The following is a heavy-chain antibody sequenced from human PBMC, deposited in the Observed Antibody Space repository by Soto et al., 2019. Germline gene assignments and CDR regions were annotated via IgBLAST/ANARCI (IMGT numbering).Heavy chain of an antibody. Sequence: EVQLLESGGGLVQPGGSLRLSCSTSGFTFNTYAMNWVRQAPGKGLEWVSALSGSGGTTYYADSVRGLFTISRDNSKNTRFLQMNSLRAEDTALYYCAKQRAGYGSGSDTYYFDFWGQGTLVTVSA. V-gene: IGHV3-23*01. CDR1: GFTFNTYA. CDR3: AKQRAGYGSGSDTYYFDF. CDR2: LSGSGGTT. D-gene: IGHD3-10*01. J-gene: IGHJ4*02.